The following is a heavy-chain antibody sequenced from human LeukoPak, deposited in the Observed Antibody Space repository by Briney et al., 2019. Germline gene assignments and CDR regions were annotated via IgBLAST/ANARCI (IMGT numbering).Heavy chain of an antibody. Sequence: GGSLRLSCTASGFTLSSYAMSWVRQAPGEGLEWVSTISGSADNTNYAEAVKGRFTISRDNSKNTMYLQMNSLRAEDTAVYYCAKQVFGCWGQGTLVTVSS. J-gene: IGHJ4*02. V-gene: IGHV3-23*01. CDR2: ISGSADNT. CDR3: AKQVFGC. CDR1: GFTLSSYA.